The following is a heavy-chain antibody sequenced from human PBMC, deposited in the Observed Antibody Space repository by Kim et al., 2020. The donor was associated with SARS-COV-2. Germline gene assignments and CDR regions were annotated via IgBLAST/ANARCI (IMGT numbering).Heavy chain of an antibody. CDR3: ARLIGSGSYYDY. Sequence: NYNPSLKSRVTISVDTSKNQFSLKLSSVTAADTAVYYCARLIGSGSYYDYWGQGTLVTVSS. J-gene: IGHJ4*02. V-gene: IGHV4-59*08. D-gene: IGHD3-10*01.